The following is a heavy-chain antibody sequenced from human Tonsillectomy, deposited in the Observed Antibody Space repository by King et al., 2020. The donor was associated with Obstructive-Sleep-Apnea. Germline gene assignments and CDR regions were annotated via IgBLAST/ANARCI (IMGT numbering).Heavy chain of an antibody. J-gene: IGHJ4*02. CDR2: ISWNSGSI. CDR1: GLTFYVYA. Sequence: EVQLVESGVGLVQPGRSLRLSCAASGLTFYVYAMHWVRQAPGKGLELVSGISWNSGSIGYADSVKGRFTLSSDNANNSLYLQMNSLRAEDTALYYCAKDSKIGYSYGLFDYWGQGTLVTVSS. CDR3: AKDSKIGYSYGLFDY. D-gene: IGHD5-18*01. V-gene: IGHV3-9*01.